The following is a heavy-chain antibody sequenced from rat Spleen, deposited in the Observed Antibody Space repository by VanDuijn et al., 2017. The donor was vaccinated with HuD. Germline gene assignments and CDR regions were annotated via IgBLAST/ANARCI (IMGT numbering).Heavy chain of an antibody. V-gene: IGHV2-45*01. Sequence: QVQLMESGPGLVQPSETLSLTCTVSGFSLTSYNVHWVRQPPGKGLEWMGVMWSGGSTDYNSALKSRLSISRDTSKNQVFLKMNSLESEDTTTYYCTRSGYYYSSYVPFFDYWGQGVMVTVSS. D-gene: IGHD1-2*01. CDR3: TRSGYYYSSYVPFFDY. J-gene: IGHJ2*01. CDR1: GFSLTSYN. CDR2: MWSGGST.